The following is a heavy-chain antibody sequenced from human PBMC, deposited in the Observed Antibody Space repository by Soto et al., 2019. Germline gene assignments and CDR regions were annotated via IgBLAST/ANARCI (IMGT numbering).Heavy chain of an antibody. CDR3: AGSTILETGSAPFSY. CDR1: GYTFIGHY. J-gene: IGHJ4*02. CDR2: INPDNGDT. V-gene: IGHV1-2*02. Sequence: QVHLVQSGAEVKKPGASGKVSCKASGYTFIGHYMHWLRQAPGQRLEWMGWINPDNGDTILAPNLHDRVTLTRDTSISTAYMEVRRLSSDDTAVYFCAGSTILETGSAPFSYWGQGTLVSVSS. D-gene: IGHD3-10*01.